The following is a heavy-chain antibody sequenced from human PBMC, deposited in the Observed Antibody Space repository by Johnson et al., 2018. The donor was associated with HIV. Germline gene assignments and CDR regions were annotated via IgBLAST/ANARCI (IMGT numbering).Heavy chain of an antibody. J-gene: IGHJ3*02. Sequence: QMLLVESGGGVVQPGRSLRLSCAASGFTFSSYAMHWVRQAPGKGLEWVAFIQSDGKIKFYADSVKGRFTISRDNAKNTLYLQMNSLRAEDTAVYYCAKGGSLTQDAPFDIWGQGTMVTVSS. CDR2: IQSDGKIK. V-gene: IGHV3-33*03. CDR3: AKGGSLTQDAPFDI. CDR1: GFTFSSYA. D-gene: IGHD1-14*01.